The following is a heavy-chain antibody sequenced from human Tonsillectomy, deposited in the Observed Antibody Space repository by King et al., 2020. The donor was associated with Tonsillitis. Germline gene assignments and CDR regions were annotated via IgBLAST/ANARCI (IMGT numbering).Heavy chain of an antibody. J-gene: IGHJ1*01. Sequence: VQLVESGGGLVQPGGSLRLSCAASGFTFSSYNMSWVRQAPGKGLEWVSSIGGPGSSPYFADSVKGRFTMSRDNSKNTLSLQMSGLRAEDTAIYYCAKVGSSWFAEYFHHWGQGTLVTVSS. CDR2: IGGPGSSP. CDR3: AKVGSSWFAEYFHH. D-gene: IGHD6-13*01. CDR1: GFTFSSYN. V-gene: IGHV3-23*04.